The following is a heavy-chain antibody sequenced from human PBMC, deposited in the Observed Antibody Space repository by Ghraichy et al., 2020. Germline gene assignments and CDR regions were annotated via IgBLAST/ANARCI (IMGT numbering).Heavy chain of an antibody. CDR1: GGSFSGYY. D-gene: IGHD3-10*01. J-gene: IGHJ6*02. CDR2: INHSGST. Sequence: SETLSLTCAVYGGSFSGYYWSWIRQPPGQGLEWIGEINHSGSTNYNPSLKSRVTISVDTSKNQFSLKLSSVTAADTAVYYCARDLWFGELFQNWNYYYYYGMDVWGQGTTVTVSS. V-gene: IGHV4-34*01. CDR3: ARDLWFGELFQNWNYYYYYGMDV.